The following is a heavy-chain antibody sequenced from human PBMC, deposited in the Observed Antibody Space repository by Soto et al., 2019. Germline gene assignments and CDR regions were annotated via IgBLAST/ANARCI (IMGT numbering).Heavy chain of an antibody. V-gene: IGHV4-31*03. CDR1: GGSISSGGYY. CDR3: ARGPHCSSTSCYSRYYFDY. J-gene: IGHJ4*02. CDR2: IYYSGST. Sequence: SETLSLTCTVSGGSISSGGYYWSWIRQHPGKGLEWIGYIYYSGSTYYNPSLKSRVTISVDTSKNQFSLKLSSVTAADTAVYYCARGPHCSSTSCYSRYYFDYWGQGTLVTVSS. D-gene: IGHD2-2*01.